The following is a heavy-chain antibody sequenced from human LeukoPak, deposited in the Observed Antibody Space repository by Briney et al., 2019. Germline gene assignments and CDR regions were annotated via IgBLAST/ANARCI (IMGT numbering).Heavy chain of an antibody. J-gene: IGHJ4*02. CDR2: ISTSSSTI. Sequence: PGGSLRLSCAASGFTFSSYSMNWVRQAPGKGLEWVSYISTSSSTIYYADSVKGRFTISRDNSKNTLYLQMNSLRAEDTAVYYCAKDISRAVAGYYFDYWGQGTLVTVSS. CDR3: AKDISRAVAGYYFDY. V-gene: IGHV3-48*01. D-gene: IGHD6-19*01. CDR1: GFTFSSYS.